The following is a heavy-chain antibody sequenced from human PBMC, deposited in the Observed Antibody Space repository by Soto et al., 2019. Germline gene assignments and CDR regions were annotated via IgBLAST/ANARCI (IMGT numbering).Heavy chain of an antibody. Sequence: SETLSLTCTVSGGSISSGDYYWSWIRQPPGKGLEWIGYIYYSGSTYYNPSLKSRVTISVDTSKNQFSLKLSSVTATDTAVYYCARDVDDSSGYYSDYWGQGTLVTVSS. CDR2: IYYSGST. V-gene: IGHV4-30-4*01. CDR3: ARDVDDSSGYYSDY. CDR1: GGSISSGDYY. J-gene: IGHJ4*02. D-gene: IGHD3-22*01.